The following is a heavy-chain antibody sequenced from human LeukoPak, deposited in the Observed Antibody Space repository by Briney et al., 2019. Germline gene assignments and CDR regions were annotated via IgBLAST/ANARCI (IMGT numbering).Heavy chain of an antibody. D-gene: IGHD3-16*01. CDR1: GYTFTSYG. J-gene: IGHJ6*02. CDR3: GRDPGLQYGMDV. V-gene: IGHV1-18*01. Sequence: ASVKVSCKASGYTFTSYGISWVRQAPGQGLEWMGWISAYNGNTNYAQKLQGRVTMTTDTSTSTASMELRSLRSDDTAVYYCGRDPGLQYGMDVWGQGTTVTVSS. CDR2: ISAYNGNT.